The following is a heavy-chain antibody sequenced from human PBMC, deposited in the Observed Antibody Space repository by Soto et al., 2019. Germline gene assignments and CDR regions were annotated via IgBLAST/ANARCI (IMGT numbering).Heavy chain of an antibody. CDR3: ARAQDGLLDYYCYMDV. CDR2: IKQDGSEK. J-gene: IGHJ6*03. V-gene: IGHV3-7*01. CDR1: GFTFSSYW. Sequence: EVQLVESGGGLVQPGGSLRLSCAASGFTFSSYWMSWVRQAPGKGLEWVANIKQDGSEKYYVDSVKGRFTISRDNAKNSLYLQMNSLRAEDTAVYYCARAQDGLLDYYCYMDVWGKGTTVTVSS. D-gene: IGHD3-22*01.